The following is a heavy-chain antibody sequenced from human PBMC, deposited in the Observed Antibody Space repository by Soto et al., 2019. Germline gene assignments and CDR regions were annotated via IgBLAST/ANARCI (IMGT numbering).Heavy chain of an antibody. CDR2: IYPSDSDT. CDR1: GYSFTSYW. V-gene: IGHV5-10-1*04. Sequence: GESLKISCKASGYSFTSYWISWVRQMPGKGLEWMGRIYPSDSDTNYSPSFQGQVTISADKSISTAYLQWSSLKASDSAIYFCASHTNSWYYFDHWGQGTVVTSPQ. CDR3: ASHTNSWYYFDH. D-gene: IGHD6-13*01. J-gene: IGHJ4*02.